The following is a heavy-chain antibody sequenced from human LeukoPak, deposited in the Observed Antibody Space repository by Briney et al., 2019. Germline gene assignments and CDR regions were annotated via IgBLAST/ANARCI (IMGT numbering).Heavy chain of an antibody. Sequence: SETLSLTCAVYGGSFSGYYWSWIRQPPGKGLEWIGSIYYSGSTYYNPSLKSRVTISVDTSKNQFSLKLSSVTAADTAVYYCARDVIGYCSGGSCYPQYMDVWGKGTTVTVSS. CDR1: GGSFSGYY. D-gene: IGHD2-15*01. CDR2: IYYSGST. J-gene: IGHJ6*03. V-gene: IGHV4-34*01. CDR3: ARDVIGYCSGGSCYPQYMDV.